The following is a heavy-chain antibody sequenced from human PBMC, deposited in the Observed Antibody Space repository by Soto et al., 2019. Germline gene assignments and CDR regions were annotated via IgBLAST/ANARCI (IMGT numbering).Heavy chain of an antibody. V-gene: IGHV4-31*03. CDR3: ARLAKEENPKVGSWYFFDY. CDR2: IYYSGRT. J-gene: IGHJ4*02. Sequence: PSETLSLTCSVSGGSISSGGYFYSWIRHHPGQGLEWIGSIYYSGRTYYNASLQSRLSMSVDTSKNHFSLKLTSVTAADTAVYFCARLAKEENPKVGSWYFFDYWGQGVMVTVSS. CDR1: GGSISSGGYF. D-gene: IGHD1-26*01.